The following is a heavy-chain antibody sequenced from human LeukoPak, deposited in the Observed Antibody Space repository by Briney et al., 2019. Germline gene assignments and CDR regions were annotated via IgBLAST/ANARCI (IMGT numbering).Heavy chain of an antibody. J-gene: IGHJ5*02. D-gene: IGHD1-26*01. V-gene: IGHV3-73*01. CDR1: GFTFSGSA. CDR2: IRSKANSYAT. CDR3: TRHRYTGSYNWFDP. Sequence: GGSLRLSCAASGFTFSGSAMHWVRQASGKGLEWVGRIRSKANSYATAYAASVKGRFTISRDDSRNTAYLQMNSLKTEDTAVYYCTRHRYTGSYNWFDPWGQGTLVTVSS.